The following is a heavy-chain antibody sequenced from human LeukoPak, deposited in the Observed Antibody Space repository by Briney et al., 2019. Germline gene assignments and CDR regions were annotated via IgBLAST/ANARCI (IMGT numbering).Heavy chain of an antibody. CDR2: ISSSGSTI. V-gene: IGHV3-48*03. CDR1: GFTFSSYE. J-gene: IGHJ3*02. D-gene: IGHD2-15*01. CDR3: ARFGIEGPYCSGGSCYSYAFDI. Sequence: GGSLRLSCAASGFTFSSYEMNWVRQAPGKGLEWVSYISSSGSTIYCADSAKGRFTISRDNAKNSLYLQMNSLRAEDTAVYYCARFGIEGPYCSGGSCYSYAFDIWGQGTMVTVSS.